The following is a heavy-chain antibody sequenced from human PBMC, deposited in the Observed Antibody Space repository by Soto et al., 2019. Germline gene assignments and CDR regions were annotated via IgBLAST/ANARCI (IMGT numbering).Heavy chain of an antibody. CDR1: GFSLSTSGVG. CDR3: AHRGVWFARSNDAFDI. D-gene: IGHD3-10*01. CDR2: IYWDDEE. Sequence: QITLKESGPTLVKPTQTLTLTCTFSGFSLSTSGVGVGWIRQPPGKALEWLALIYWDDEERYSPFLKSRLTITKDTSKNQVVLTMTNMDPVDTATYYCAHRGVWFARSNDAFDIWGQGTMVTVSS. J-gene: IGHJ3*02. V-gene: IGHV2-5*02.